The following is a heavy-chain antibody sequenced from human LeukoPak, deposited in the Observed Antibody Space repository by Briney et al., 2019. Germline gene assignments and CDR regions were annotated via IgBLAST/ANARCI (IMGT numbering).Heavy chain of an antibody. J-gene: IGHJ2*01. Sequence: SETLSLTCTVSGDSISGYYWSWIRQPPGKGLEWIGFIYSSGSTNYNPSLKSRVTISVDTSKNQFALRVNSVTAADTAVYYCARQYIDILTGYHRGELYWYFDLWGRGTLVTVSS. CDR1: GDSISGYY. CDR2: IYSSGST. D-gene: IGHD3-9*01. CDR3: ARQYIDILTGYHRGELYWYFDL. V-gene: IGHV4-59*01.